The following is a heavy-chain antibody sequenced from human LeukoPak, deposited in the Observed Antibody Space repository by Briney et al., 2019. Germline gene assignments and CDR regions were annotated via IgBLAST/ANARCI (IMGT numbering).Heavy chain of an antibody. CDR3: ARDGGYSYGYPSD. Sequence: ASVKVSCKASGYTFTSYYMHWVRQAPGQGLEWMGWISAYNGNTNYAQKLQGRVTMTTDTSTSTVYMELRSLRSDDTAVYYCARDGGYSYGYPSDWGQGTLVTVSS. D-gene: IGHD5-18*01. V-gene: IGHV1-18*04. CDR2: ISAYNGNT. CDR1: GYTFTSYY. J-gene: IGHJ4*02.